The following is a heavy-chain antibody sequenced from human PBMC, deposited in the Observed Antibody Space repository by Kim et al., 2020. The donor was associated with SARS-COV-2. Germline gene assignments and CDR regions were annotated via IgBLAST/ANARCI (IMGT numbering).Heavy chain of an antibody. CDR3: ARDCPIRDYYDSSGYYQGYYFDY. CDR1: GGSISSGGYY. CDR2: IYYSGST. V-gene: IGHV4-31*03. D-gene: IGHD3-22*01. Sequence: SETLSLTCTVSGGSISSGGYYWSWIRQHPGKGLEWIGYIYYSGSTYYNPSLKSRVTISVDTSKNQFSLKLSSVTAADTAVYYCARDCPIRDYYDSSGYYQGYYFDYWGQGTLVTVSS. J-gene: IGHJ4*02.